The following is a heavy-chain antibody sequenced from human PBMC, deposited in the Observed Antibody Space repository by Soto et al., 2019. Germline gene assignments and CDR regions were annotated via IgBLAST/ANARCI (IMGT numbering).Heavy chain of an antibody. Sequence: ASVKVSCKASGYTFTSYGISWVRQAPGQGLEWMGWISAYNGNTNYAQKLQGRVTMTTDTSTSTAYMELRSLRSDDTAVYYCARGPLISLGYCSSTSCDFDYRGQGTVVTVSS. D-gene: IGHD2-2*01. CDR2: ISAYNGNT. J-gene: IGHJ4*01. V-gene: IGHV1-18*01. CDR3: ARGPLISLGYCSSTSCDFDY. CDR1: GYTFTSYG.